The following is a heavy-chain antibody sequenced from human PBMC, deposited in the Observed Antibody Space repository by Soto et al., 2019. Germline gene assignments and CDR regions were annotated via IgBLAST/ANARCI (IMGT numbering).Heavy chain of an antibody. D-gene: IGHD2-8*02. CDR1: RYSFTDYW. J-gene: IGHJ4*02. Sequence: EVQLVQSGAEVKKPGESLKISCKAFRYSFTDYWIGWVRQMPGKGLEWMGFIYPGDSDTRYSQSFQGQVTISAGKSSTPAYLQLSSLKPPDIAIYYGEGHGYRWYCFGHWGQGTGVTVST. CDR2: IYPGDSDT. CDR3: EGHGYRWYCFGH. V-gene: IGHV5-51*01.